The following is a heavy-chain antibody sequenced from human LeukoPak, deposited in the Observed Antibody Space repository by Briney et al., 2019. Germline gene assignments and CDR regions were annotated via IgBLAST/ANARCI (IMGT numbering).Heavy chain of an antibody. V-gene: IGHV3-7*01. CDR1: GFTFSNSW. CDR3: ARPTNYGSGTHYNNDWFDP. CDR2: IKQDGSEK. Sequence: GGSLRLSCAASGFTFSNSWMSWVRQAPGKGLEWVANIKQDGSEKYYVDSVKGRFTISRDNAKISLYLQMNSLRAEDTAVYYCARPTNYGSGTHYNNDWFDPWGQGTLVTVSS. J-gene: IGHJ5*02. D-gene: IGHD3-10*01.